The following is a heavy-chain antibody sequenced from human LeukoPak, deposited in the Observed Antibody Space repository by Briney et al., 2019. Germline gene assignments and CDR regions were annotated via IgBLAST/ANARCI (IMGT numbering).Heavy chain of an antibody. J-gene: IGHJ4*02. V-gene: IGHV3-23*01. CDR2: ISGSGGST. CDR1: GFTFSSYA. Sequence: PGGSPRLSCAASGFTFSSYAMSWVRQAPGKGLEWVSAISGSGGSTYYADSVKGRFTISRDNSKNTLYLQMNSLRAEDTAVYYCASSTRYSSGWVDYWGQGTLVTVSS. CDR3: ASSTRYSSGWVDY. D-gene: IGHD6-19*01.